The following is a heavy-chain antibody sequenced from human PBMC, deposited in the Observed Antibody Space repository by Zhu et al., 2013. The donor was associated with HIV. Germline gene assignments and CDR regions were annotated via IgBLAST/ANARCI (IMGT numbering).Heavy chain of an antibody. CDR3: ARDRSNSGSRGDY. J-gene: IGHJ4*02. CDR2: ISCYTGDP. CDR1: GYTFTSYG. Sequence: QVQLVQSGAEVKKPGASVKVSCKASGYTFTSYGISWVRQAPGQGLEWMGWISCYTGDPKFAQKFQGRVTLATETSTGTAHMEMRSLRSDDTAAYFCARDRSNSGSRGDYWGQGNPGHRLL. V-gene: IGHV1-18*01. D-gene: IGHD2-21*01.